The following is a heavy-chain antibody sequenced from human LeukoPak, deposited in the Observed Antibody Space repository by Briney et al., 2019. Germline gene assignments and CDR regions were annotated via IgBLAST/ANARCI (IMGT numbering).Heavy chain of an antibody. V-gene: IGHV3-30*18. CDR1: TFTFSSYG. D-gene: IGHD1-26*01. CDR3: AKDGEWEWEQHRGEEFDY. Sequence: GGSLRLSCGASTFTFSSYGMHWVGPAPGKGLEWVAVISYDGSNKYYADSVKGRFTISRDNSKNTLYLQMNSLRAEDTAVYYCAKDGEWEWEQHRGEEFDYWGQGTLVTVSS. CDR2: ISYDGSNK. J-gene: IGHJ4*02.